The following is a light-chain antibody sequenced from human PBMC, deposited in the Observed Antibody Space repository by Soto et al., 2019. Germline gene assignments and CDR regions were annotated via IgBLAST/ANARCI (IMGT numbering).Light chain of an antibody. J-gene: IGLJ2*01. Sequence: QSVLTQPASVSGSPGQSITISCTGSSSDVGLYNYVSWYQQHPGKAPKLMIYDVNDRPSGVSDRFSGSKSGNTASLTISGRQADDEADYFCSSYTSDTTHVVFGGGTKLTVL. V-gene: IGLV2-14*03. CDR3: SSYTSDTTHVV. CDR2: DVN. CDR1: SSDVGLYNY.